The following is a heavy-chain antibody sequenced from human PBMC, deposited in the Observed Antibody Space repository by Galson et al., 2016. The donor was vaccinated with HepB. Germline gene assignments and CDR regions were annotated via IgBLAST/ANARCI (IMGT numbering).Heavy chain of an antibody. V-gene: IGHV5-51*01. D-gene: IGHD3-10*01. CDR2: IYPDDSDT. CDR3: ARQRYGSETYDSHFDR. CDR1: GSRFANYW. Sequence: QSGAEVKKPGESLKISCQGSGSRFANYWIAWVRQMPGKGLEWMGIIYPDDSDTTYGPSFQGQVTISADKSISTAYLQWSSLKASDAAMYYCARQRYGSETYDSHFDRWGRGTQVTVSS. J-gene: IGHJ4*02.